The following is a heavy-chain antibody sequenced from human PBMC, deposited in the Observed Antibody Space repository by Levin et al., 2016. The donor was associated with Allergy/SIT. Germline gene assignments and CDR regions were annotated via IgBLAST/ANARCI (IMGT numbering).Heavy chain of an antibody. CDR1: GYSFTSYW. D-gene: IGHD6-19*01. V-gene: IGHV5-10-1*01. J-gene: IGHJ6*02. CDR3: ASPGIAVAGPYYYYGMDV. Sequence: GESLKISCKGSGYSFTSYWISWVRQMPGKGLEWMGRIDPSDSYTNYSPSFQGHVTISADKSISTAYLQWSSLKASDTAMYYCASPGIAVAGPYYYYGMDVWGQGTTVTVSS. CDR2: IDPSDSYT.